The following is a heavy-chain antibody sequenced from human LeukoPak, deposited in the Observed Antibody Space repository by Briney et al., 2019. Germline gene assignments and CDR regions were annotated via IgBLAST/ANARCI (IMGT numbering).Heavy chain of an antibody. CDR2: INPSGGST. CDR1: GYTFTSYY. J-gene: IGHJ4*02. V-gene: IGHV1-46*01. D-gene: IGHD5-24*01. Sequence: ASVKVSCKASGYTFTSYYMHWVRQAPGQGLEWMGIINPSGGSTSYAQKFQGRVTMTRDMSTSTVYMELSSLRSEDTAVYYCARDRGDGYNAYYFDYWGQGTLVTVSS. CDR3: ARDRGDGYNAYYFDY.